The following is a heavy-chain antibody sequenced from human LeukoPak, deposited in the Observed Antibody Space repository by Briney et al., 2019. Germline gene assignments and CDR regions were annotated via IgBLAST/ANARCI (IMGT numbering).Heavy chain of an antibody. Sequence: PGGSLRLSCAASGFTFSSYGMHWVRQAPGKGLEWVAFIRYDGSNKYYADSVKGRFTISRDNSKNTLYLQMNSLRAEDTAVYYCAKDPPVCGGDCYPDYWGQGTLVTVSS. CDR1: GFTFSSYG. J-gene: IGHJ4*02. CDR2: IRYDGSNK. V-gene: IGHV3-30*02. D-gene: IGHD2-21*01. CDR3: AKDPPVCGGDCYPDY.